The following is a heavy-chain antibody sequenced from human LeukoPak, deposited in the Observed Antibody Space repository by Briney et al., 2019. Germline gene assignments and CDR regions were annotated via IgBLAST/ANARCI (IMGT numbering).Heavy chain of an antibody. J-gene: IGHJ4*02. CDR3: AKSGDGYSSSRPYFFDY. CDR2: ISTDGSST. D-gene: IGHD6-13*01. V-gene: IGHV3-74*01. Sequence: GGSLRLSCAASGFTFSRYWMHWLRQAPGKGLVWVSRISTDGSSTSYADSVKGRFTISRDNGKNTLYLQMNSLRAEDTAVYYCAKSGDGYSSSRPYFFDYWGQGTLVTVSS. CDR1: GFTFSRYW.